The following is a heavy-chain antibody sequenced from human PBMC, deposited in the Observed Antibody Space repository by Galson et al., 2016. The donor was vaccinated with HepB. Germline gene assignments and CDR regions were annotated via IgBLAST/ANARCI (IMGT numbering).Heavy chain of an antibody. CDR3: ATVNYISGTHY. CDR2: IYSGGNT. Sequence: SLRLSCAASGFSVNHNYMTWVRQAPGKGLEWVSLIYSGGNTNSADSVKGRFTISRDSSKNTLYLQMNRLRTEDTAMYYCATVNYISGTHYWGQGTLVTVSS. D-gene: IGHD3-10*01. V-gene: IGHV3-53*01. J-gene: IGHJ4*02. CDR1: GFSVNHNY.